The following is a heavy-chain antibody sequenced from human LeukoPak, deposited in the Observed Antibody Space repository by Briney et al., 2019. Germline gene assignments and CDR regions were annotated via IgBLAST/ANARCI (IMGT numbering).Heavy chain of an antibody. Sequence: GASVKVSCKASGYTFTGYYIHWVRQAPGQGLEWMGWINPNSGVTNSAQKFQGRVTMTRDTSISTAYMELRELRSDDTAVYYCARAHYCGVDCNNEFRTRPGGYWGQGTLVTVSS. CDR3: ARAHYCGVDCNNEFRTRPGGY. J-gene: IGHJ4*02. CDR2: INPNSGVT. CDR1: GYTFTGYY. D-gene: IGHD2-21*02. V-gene: IGHV1-2*02.